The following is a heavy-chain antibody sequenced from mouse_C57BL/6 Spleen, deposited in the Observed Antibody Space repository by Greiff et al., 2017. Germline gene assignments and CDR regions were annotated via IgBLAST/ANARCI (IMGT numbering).Heavy chain of an antibody. CDR1: GYTFTSYW. CDR3: ARSRAYSYYAMDY. D-gene: IGHD2-10*01. J-gene: IGHJ4*01. V-gene: IGHV1-69*01. CDR2: IDPSDSYT. Sequence: QVQLQQPGAELVMPGASVKLSCKASGYTFTSYWMHWVKQRPGQGLEWIGEIDPSDSYTNYNQKFKGKSTLTVDKSSSTAYMQLSSLTSEDSAVYYCARSRAYSYYAMDYWGQGTSVTVSS.